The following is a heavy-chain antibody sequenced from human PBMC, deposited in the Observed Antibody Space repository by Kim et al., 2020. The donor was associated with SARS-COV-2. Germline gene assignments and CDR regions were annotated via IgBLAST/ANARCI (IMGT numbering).Heavy chain of an antibody. V-gene: IGHV3-23*01. CDR3: AKCHSDWGNDAFDI. D-gene: IGHD3-16*01. Sequence: AGSGKGRCTISRDNCKNTLYRQVGSLRAEDTAVYYCAKCHSDWGNDAFDIWGLGTMVTVSS. J-gene: IGHJ3*02.